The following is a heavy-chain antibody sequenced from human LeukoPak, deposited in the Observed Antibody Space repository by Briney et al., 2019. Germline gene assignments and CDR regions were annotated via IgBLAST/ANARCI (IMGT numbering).Heavy chain of an antibody. J-gene: IGHJ6*02. CDR2: INPNSGGT. Sequence: ASVKVSCKASGYTFTVYDIHWVRQAPGQGLEWMGWINPNSGGTNYAQKFQGRVTMTRDTSISTAYMELSRLRSDDTAVYYCARVMGYYDSSGYYYYGMDVWGQGTTVTVSS. CDR3: ARVMGYYDSSGYYYYGMDV. V-gene: IGHV1-2*02. CDR1: GYTFTVYD. D-gene: IGHD3-22*01.